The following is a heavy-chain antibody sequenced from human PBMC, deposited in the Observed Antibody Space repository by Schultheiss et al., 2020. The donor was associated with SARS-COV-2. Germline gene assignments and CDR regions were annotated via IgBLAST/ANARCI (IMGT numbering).Heavy chain of an antibody. CDR2: IYWDDDK. D-gene: IGHD3-3*01. V-gene: IGHV2-5*08. CDR3: AHRQNFWSGYSSYGMDV. J-gene: IGHJ6*02. CDR1: GFSLSTSGMR. Sequence: SGPTLVKPTQTLTLTCTFSGFSLSTSGMRVSWIRQPPGKALEWLALIYWDDDKRYSPSLKSRLTITKDTSKNQVVLTMTNMDPVDTATYYCAHRQNFWSGYSSYGMDVWGQGTTVTVSS.